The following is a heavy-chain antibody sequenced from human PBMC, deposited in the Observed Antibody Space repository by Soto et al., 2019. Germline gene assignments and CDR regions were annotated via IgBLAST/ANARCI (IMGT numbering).Heavy chain of an antibody. CDR1: GLSFSKYW. J-gene: IGHJ6*02. D-gene: IGHD6-13*01. Sequence: EVQLAESGGGLVQPGGSLRLSCVVSGLSFSKYWMSWVRQVPGKGLEWVANIKEDGSEKYYVDSVKGRFTVSRDNAKNSLYLQMTSLRAEDTALYYCAKSSSRAHYYGMDVWGQGTTVTVFS. CDR3: AKSSSRAHYYGMDV. V-gene: IGHV3-7*03. CDR2: IKEDGSEK.